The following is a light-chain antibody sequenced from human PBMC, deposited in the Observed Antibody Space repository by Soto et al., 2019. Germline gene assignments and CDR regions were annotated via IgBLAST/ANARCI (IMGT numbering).Light chain of an antibody. Sequence: QSVLTQPPSMSGAPGQGVTISCTGSSSNIGAGYDVHWYQQVPGTAPKLLIYGNTNRTSGVPDRFSASKSGTSASLAISGLQAEDEADYYCQSYESSLSGWIFGGGTKLTVL. CDR3: QSYESSLSGWI. CDR1: SSNIGAGYD. V-gene: IGLV1-40*01. CDR2: GNT. J-gene: IGLJ2*01.